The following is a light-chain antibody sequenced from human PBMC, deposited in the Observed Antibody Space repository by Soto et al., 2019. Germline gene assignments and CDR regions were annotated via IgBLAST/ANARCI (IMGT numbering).Light chain of an antibody. Sequence: IVLTQSPATMSVSPGERATLSCRATETVSTNLAWFQRKACPPPRLLIYGSSTRATGVPDRFSGSGSGTEFALIISSLQSEDVAVDYCQQYSKWPPAITFCQGTRLEIK. CDR3: QQYSKWPPAIT. CDR1: ETVSTN. J-gene: IGKJ5*01. V-gene: IGKV3-15*01. CDR2: GSS.